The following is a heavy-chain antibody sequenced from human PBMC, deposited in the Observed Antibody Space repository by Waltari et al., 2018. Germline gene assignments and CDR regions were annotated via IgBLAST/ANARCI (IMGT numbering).Heavy chain of an antibody. J-gene: IGHJ4*02. CDR3: AKVGGLSRAYRSGTGALDY. D-gene: IGHD2-8*02. V-gene: IGHV3-30*05. CDR2: ITYTDRTS. Sequence: QVRLVQSGGAVVQPGNSLRLSCAASGFTFSYYAMQWVRQGPGRGLERMAVITYTDRTSYDADSVKGRFTISRDSSTNTLDLQMNSLRPEGTAVYYCAKVGGLSRAYRSGTGALDYWGQGALVTVSS. CDR1: GFTFSYYA.